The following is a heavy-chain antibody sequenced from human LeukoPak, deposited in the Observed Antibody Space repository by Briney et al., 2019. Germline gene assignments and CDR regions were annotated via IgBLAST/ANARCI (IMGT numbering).Heavy chain of an antibody. CDR3: ARVSVKEPNDY. Sequence: YISSSSDIIYNADSVKGRFTISRDNAKNSLYLQMNSLRAEDTAVYYCARVSVKEPNDYWGQGTLVTVSS. V-gene: IGHV3-48*01. J-gene: IGHJ4*02. D-gene: IGHD1-14*01. CDR2: ISSSSDII.